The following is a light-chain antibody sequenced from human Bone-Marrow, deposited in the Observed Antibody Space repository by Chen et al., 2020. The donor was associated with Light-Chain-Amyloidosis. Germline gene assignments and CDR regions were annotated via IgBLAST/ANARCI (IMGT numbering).Light chain of an antibody. CDR2: EDD. CDR1: SGSIATNY. CDR3: QSYQGSSQGV. Sequence: NFMLTQPHSVSESPGKTVIISCTRSSGSIATNYVQWYQQRPGSSPTTVIYEDDQRPSGVPDRFSGYIDRSYNSASLTLSGRETEDEADYYCQSYQGSSQGVFGGGTKLTVL. V-gene: IGLV6-57*01. J-gene: IGLJ3*02.